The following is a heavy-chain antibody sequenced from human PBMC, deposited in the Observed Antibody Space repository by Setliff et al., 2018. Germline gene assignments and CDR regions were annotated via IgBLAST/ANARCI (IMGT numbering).Heavy chain of an antibody. Sequence: PSETLSLTCTVSGYSISSGYIWGWIRQPPGKGLEWVGNIGHTGSINYTPSLKSRLTISRDTSKTQVSLKLNSVTATDTAVYYCARDLGHGGDSDYWGQGTLVTVSS. D-gene: IGHD2-21*02. J-gene: IGHJ4*02. CDR1: GYSISSGYI. V-gene: IGHV4-38-2*02. CDR2: IGHTGSI. CDR3: ARDLGHGGDSDY.